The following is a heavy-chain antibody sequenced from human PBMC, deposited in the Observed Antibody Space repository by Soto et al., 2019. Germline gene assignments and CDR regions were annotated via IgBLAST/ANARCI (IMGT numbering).Heavy chain of an antibody. CDR2: ISGSGGST. J-gene: IGHJ6*02. D-gene: IGHD3-22*01. Sequence: VGSLRLSCAASGFTFSSYAMSWVRQAPGRGLEWVSAISGSGGSTYYADSVKGRFTISRDNSKNTLYLQMNSLRAEDTAVYYCAKIFMPYYYDSSGYPYGMDVWGQGTTVTVSS. V-gene: IGHV3-23*01. CDR1: GFTFSSYA. CDR3: AKIFMPYYYDSSGYPYGMDV.